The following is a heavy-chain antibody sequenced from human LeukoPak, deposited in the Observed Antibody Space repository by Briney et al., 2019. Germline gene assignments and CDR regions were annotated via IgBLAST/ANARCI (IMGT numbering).Heavy chain of an antibody. D-gene: IGHD6-19*01. V-gene: IGHV1-18*01. CDR3: ARMYSSDWYINYYYYMDV. Sequence: ASVKVSCKASGYTFTSYGISWVRQAPGQGLEWMGWISAYNGNTNYAQKLQGRVTMTTDTSTSTAYMELRSLRSDDTAVYYCARMYSSDWYINYYYYMDVWGKGTTVTISS. J-gene: IGHJ6*03. CDR2: ISAYNGNT. CDR1: GYTFTSYG.